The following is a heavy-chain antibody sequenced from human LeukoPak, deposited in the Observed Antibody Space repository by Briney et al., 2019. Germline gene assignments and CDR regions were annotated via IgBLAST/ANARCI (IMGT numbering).Heavy chain of an antibody. CDR1: GGSFSGYY. J-gene: IGHJ4*02. CDR2: INHSGST. CDR3: ARGRQYGY. Sequence: SETLSLTCAAYGGSFSGYYWSWIRQPPGKGLEWIGEINHSGSTNYNPSLKSRVTISVDTSKNQFSLKLSSVTAADTAVYYCARGRQYGYWGQGTLVTVSS. D-gene: IGHD2-8*01. V-gene: IGHV4-34*01.